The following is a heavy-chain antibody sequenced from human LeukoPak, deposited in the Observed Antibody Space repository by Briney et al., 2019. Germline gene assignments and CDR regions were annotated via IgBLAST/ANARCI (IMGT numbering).Heavy chain of an antibody. J-gene: IGHJ4*02. V-gene: IGHV3-11*01. CDR3: ARAYSYDSSGYYPFDY. CDR1: GFTFSDYY. D-gene: IGHD3-22*01. CDR2: ISNSGSTI. Sequence: GGSLRLSCAASGFTFSDYYMSWIRQAPGKGLEWVSYISNSGSTIYYADSVKGRFFISRDNAKNSLYLQMNSLRAEDTALYYCARAYSYDSSGYYPFDYWGQGTLVAVSS.